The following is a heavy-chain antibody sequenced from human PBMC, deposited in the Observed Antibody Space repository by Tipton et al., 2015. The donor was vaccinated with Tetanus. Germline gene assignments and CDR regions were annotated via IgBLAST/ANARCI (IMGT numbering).Heavy chain of an antibody. Sequence: DDYGMHWVRQAPGKGLEWIAFIHHSGLAFSKPSLKSRVSISIDTSQNQFSLRLTSVTAADTAVYFCARNVYTVTNDAFDIWGHGTLVNVSS. CDR2: IHHSGLA. V-gene: IGHV4-30-4*08. D-gene: IGHD4-11*01. CDR1: DDYG. J-gene: IGHJ3*02. CDR3: ARNVYTVTNDAFDI.